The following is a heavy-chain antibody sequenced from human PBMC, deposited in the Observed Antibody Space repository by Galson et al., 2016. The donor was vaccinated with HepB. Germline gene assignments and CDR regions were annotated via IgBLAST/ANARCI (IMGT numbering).Heavy chain of an antibody. J-gene: IGHJ4*02. CDR1: GYTFISYV. CDR3: ARDPGGYGFIDS. V-gene: IGHV1-3*01. D-gene: IGHD5-12*01. CDR2: INAGNGNT. Sequence: SVKVSCKASGYTFISYVIQWVRQAPGHRLEWMGWINAGNGNTKYSQKFQGRVIIDRDTSASTAYMELSSLRPEDTAVYYCARDPGGYGFIDSWGQGTLVTVSS.